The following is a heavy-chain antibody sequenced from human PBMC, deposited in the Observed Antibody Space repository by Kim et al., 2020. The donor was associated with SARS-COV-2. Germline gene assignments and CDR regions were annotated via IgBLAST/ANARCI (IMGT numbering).Heavy chain of an antibody. CDR1: GGSFSGYY. D-gene: IGHD3-3*01. Sequence: SETLSLTCAVYGGSFSGYYWSWIRQPPGKGLEWIGEINHSGSTNYNPSLKSRVTISVDTSKNQFSLKLSSVTAADTAVYYCARARVITIFGVVIISHAFDIWGQGTMVTVSS. J-gene: IGHJ3*02. CDR3: ARARVITIFGVVIISHAFDI. V-gene: IGHV4-34*01. CDR2: INHSGST.